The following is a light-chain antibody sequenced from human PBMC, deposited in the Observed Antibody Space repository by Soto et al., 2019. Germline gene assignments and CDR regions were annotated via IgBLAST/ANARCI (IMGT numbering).Light chain of an antibody. CDR3: MQSTYWPT. V-gene: IGKV2-30*01. CDR1: QSLVNSDGDTY. CDR2: KVS. Sequence: DALMTQSPLSLPVTLGQPASISCTCSQSLVNSDGDTYLSWYQLRPGQSPRRLIYKVSNRDAGVPDRFSGRASGIYFTLKISRVEAEYVGFYYCMQSTYWPTFGQGTKLEIK. J-gene: IGKJ2*01.